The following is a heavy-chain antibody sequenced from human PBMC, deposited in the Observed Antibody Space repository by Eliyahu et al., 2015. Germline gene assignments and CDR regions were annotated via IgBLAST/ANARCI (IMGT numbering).Heavy chain of an antibody. Sequence: QVQLQQSGPGLVKPSQTLALXCSIPGDRVPSKSTTWNWIRQSPSRGLEWLGRTFYRSKWKNDYAVSVKSRIIISPDTSRNQFSLQLNSVTPEDTAIYYCARGASGTIDYWAQGTLVTVSS. CDR2: TFYRSKWKN. CDR1: GDRVPSKSTT. D-gene: IGHD1-26*01. CDR3: ARGASGTIDY. V-gene: IGHV6-1*01. J-gene: IGHJ4*02.